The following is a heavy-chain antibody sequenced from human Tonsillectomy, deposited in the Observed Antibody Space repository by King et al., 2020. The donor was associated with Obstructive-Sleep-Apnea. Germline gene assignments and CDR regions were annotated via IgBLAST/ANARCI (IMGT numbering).Heavy chain of an antibody. CDR2: LRYDGSNK. D-gene: IGHD6-19*01. J-gene: IGHJ6*02. CDR1: GFTFSSYG. Sequence: VQLVESGGGVVQPGRSLRLSCAASGFTFSSYGMHWVRQAPGKGREWVAFLRYDGSNKYYADSVKGRFTISSDNSKNTLCLQMNSLRAEDTPVYYCAKDTARGTAVYGMDVWAQGTTVTVSS. V-gene: IGHV3-30*02. CDR3: AKDTARGTAVYGMDV.